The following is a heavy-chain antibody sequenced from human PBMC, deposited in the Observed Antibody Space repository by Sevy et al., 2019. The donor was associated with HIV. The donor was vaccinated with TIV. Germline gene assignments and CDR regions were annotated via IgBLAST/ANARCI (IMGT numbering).Heavy chain of an antibody. V-gene: IGHV3-23*01. CDR1: GFTFSSYA. CDR2: ISGSGGST. D-gene: IGHD3-16*01. CDR3: AKDGRSRGIPAFDY. J-gene: IGHJ4*02. Sequence: GGSLRLSCAASGFTFSSYAMSWVRQAPGKGLEWVSAISGSGGSTYYANSVKGRFTISRDNSKNTLYLQMNSLRAEDTAVYYCAKDGRSRGIPAFDYWGQGTLVTVSS.